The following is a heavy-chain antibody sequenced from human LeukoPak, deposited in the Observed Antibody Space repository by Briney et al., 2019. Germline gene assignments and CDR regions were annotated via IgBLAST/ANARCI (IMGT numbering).Heavy chain of an antibody. D-gene: IGHD3-10*01. Sequence: GGSLRLSCAASGFTFIRYWMSWVRQAPGKGLEGVANIKQDGSEKYYVDSVKGRFTISRDNAKNSLYLQMNSLRAEDTAVYYCARVGRGYYGSGSNRFDYWGQGTLVTVSS. CDR3: ARVGRGYYGSGSNRFDY. CDR2: IKQDGSEK. V-gene: IGHV3-7*01. CDR1: GFTFIRYW. J-gene: IGHJ4*02.